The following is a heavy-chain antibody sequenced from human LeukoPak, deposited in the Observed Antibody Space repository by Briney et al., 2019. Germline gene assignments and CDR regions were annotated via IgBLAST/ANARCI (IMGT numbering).Heavy chain of an antibody. CDR1: GFTFSDYY. D-gene: IGHD4-17*01. J-gene: IGHJ4*02. CDR3: ARIGVTTSDY. CDR2: ISSSSSYI. Sequence: GGSLRLSCAASGFTFSDYYMSWVRQAPGKGLEWVSSISSSSSYIYYADSVKGRFTISRDNAKNSLYLQMNSLRAEDTAVYYCARIGVTTSDYWGQGTLVTVSS. V-gene: IGHV3-21*01.